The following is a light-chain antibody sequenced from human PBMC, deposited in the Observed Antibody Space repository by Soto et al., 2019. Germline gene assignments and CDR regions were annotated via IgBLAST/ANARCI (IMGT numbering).Light chain of an antibody. CDR2: GAS. Sequence: EIVMTQSPATLSVSPGERATLSCRASQSVSSNLAWYQQKPVQAPRLLIYGASTRATGIPARFSGSGSGTEFTLTISSLQAEDFAVYYCQHYNNWPQTFGQGTKVEIK. CDR1: QSVSSN. V-gene: IGKV3-15*01. CDR3: QHYNNWPQT. J-gene: IGKJ1*01.